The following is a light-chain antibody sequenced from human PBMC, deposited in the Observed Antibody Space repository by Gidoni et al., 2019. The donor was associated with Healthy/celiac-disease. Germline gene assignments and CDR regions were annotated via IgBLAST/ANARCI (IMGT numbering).Light chain of an antibody. J-gene: IGKJ5*01. CDR1: QGISSA. V-gene: IGKV1-13*02. Sequence: AIQLTQSPSSLSASVGDRVTITCRASQGISSALAWYQQKPGKAPKLLIYDASSLESGVPSRFSGSGSGTDFTLTISSLQPEDFATYYCQQFNSYPRTFGQXTRLEIK. CDR3: QQFNSYPRT. CDR2: DAS.